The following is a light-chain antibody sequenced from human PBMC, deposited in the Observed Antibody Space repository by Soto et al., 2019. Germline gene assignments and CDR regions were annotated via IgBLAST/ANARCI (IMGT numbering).Light chain of an antibody. CDR3: SSYTSSSTWV. V-gene: IGLV2-14*01. J-gene: IGLJ3*02. CDR1: SGDVGGYNY. CDR2: EVS. Sequence: QSALTQPASVSGSPGQSITISCTGTSGDVGGYNYVSWYQQHPGKAPKLMIYEVSNRPSGVSYRFSGLKSGNTASLTISGLQAEDEADYYCSSYTSSSTWVFGGGTKLTVL.